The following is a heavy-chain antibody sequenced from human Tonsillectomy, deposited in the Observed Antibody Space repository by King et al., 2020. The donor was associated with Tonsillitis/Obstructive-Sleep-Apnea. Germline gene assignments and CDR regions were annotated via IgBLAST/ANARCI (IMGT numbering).Heavy chain of an antibody. V-gene: IGHV2-5*02. J-gene: IGHJ6*03. CDR1: GFSLSTSGVG. CDR2: IYWDDDK. CDR3: THRAGIWFGDPKTYYYYYMDV. D-gene: IGHD3-10*01. Sequence: TLKESGPTLVKPTQTLTLTCTFSGFSLSTSGVGVGWIRQPPGKALEWLALIYWDDDKRYSPSLKSRLTITKDTSKNQVVLTMTNMDPVDTATYYCTHRAGIWFGDPKTYYYYYMDVWGKGTTVTVSS.